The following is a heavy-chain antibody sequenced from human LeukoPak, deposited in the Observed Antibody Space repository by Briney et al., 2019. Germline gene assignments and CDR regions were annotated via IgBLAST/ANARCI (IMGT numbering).Heavy chain of an antibody. D-gene: IGHD3-10*01. Sequence: SETLSPTCAVYGGSFSGYYWSWIRQPPGKGLEWVGEINHSGSTNYNPSLKSRVTISVDTSKNQFSLKLSSVTAADTAVYYCARVLVYYGSGRSGGYYYYMDVWGKGTTVTVSS. CDR1: GGSFSGYY. J-gene: IGHJ6*03. CDR3: ARVLVYYGSGRSGGYYYYMDV. V-gene: IGHV4-34*01. CDR2: INHSGST.